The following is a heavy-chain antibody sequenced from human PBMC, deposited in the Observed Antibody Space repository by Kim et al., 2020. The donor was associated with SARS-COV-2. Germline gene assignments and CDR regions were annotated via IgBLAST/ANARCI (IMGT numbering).Heavy chain of an antibody. CDR3: ARDRAGMGTFWDY. D-gene: IGHD1-1*01. J-gene: IGHJ4*02. V-gene: IGHV1-69*01. Sequence: YAKKCQSRVTITADESTSTAYMELSSLRSEDTAVYYCARDRAGMGTFWDYWGQGTLVTVSS.